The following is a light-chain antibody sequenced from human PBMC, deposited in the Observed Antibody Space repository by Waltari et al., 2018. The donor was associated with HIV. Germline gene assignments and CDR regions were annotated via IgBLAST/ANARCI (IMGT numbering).Light chain of an antibody. CDR3: QVWNINTDQVV. J-gene: IGLJ2*01. V-gene: IGLV3-21*02. CDR1: NIRGKS. Sequence: SYVLTQPPAVSVAPGQTARSTCGCNNIRGKSVHWYQQKPGTATELVINGDSDRPSGIPERCSGSNSGTTATLTISRVEAGDEAAFYCQVWNINTDQVVFGGGTKLTVL. CDR2: GDS.